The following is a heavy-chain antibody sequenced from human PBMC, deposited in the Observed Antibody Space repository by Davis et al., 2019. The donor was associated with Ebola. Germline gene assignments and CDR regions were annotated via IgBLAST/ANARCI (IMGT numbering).Heavy chain of an antibody. D-gene: IGHD3-3*01. CDR2: IHFSGTT. Sequence: SETLSLTCSVSGDSIDSYYWTWIRQPPGKGLEWIGHIHFSGTTTYNPSLMSRVTISIDTSKNHFSLKLSSVTAADTAVYYCARGRATARTRVRFDPWGQGTLITVSS. V-gene: IGHV4-59*01. CDR3: ARGRATARTRVRFDP. J-gene: IGHJ5*02. CDR1: GDSIDSYY.